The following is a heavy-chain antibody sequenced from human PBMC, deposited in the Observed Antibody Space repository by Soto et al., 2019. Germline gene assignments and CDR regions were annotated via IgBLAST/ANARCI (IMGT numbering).Heavy chain of an antibody. D-gene: IGHD1-20*01. J-gene: IGHJ6*02. CDR3: ARRGITGTNYYYYGMDV. CDR2: INAGNGNT. CDR1: GYTFTSYA. Sequence: QVQLVQSGAEVKKPGASVKVSCKASGYTFTSYAMHWVRQAPGQRLEWMGWINAGNGNTKYSQKFQGRVTITRDTSASTAYMELSSLRSEDTTVYYCARRGITGTNYYYYGMDVWGQGTTVTVSS. V-gene: IGHV1-3*01.